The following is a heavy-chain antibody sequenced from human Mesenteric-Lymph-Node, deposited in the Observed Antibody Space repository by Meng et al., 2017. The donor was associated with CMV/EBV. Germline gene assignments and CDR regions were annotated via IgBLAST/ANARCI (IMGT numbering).Heavy chain of an antibody. CDR3: AKDSGVETYYLDY. V-gene: IGHV3-30-3*01. D-gene: IGHD3-3*01. CDR1: GFTFSSYA. CDR2: ISYEGSDK. Sequence: GESLKISCAASGFTFSSYAMSWVRQAPGKGLEWVAVISYEGSDKYYADSLKGRFTISRDNSKNTLYLQMNNLRPEDTALYFCAKDSGVETYYLDYWGQGTLVTVSS. J-gene: IGHJ4*02.